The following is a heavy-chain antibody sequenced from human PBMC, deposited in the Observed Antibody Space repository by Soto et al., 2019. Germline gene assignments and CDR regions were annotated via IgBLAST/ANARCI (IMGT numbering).Heavy chain of an antibody. CDR3: ADSAGGIAYCPNDY. CDR1: GFTFSSYA. D-gene: IGHD3-16*01. V-gene: IGHV3-23*01. CDR2: ISGSGIST. Sequence: EGQLLESGGGLVQPGGSLRLSCAASGFTFSSYAKTWVRQAPGKGLEWVSSISGSGISTYYADSVKGRFTISRDNSKNTLYLQTDSLGAEGVAVYYSADSAGGIAYCPNDYWGQGTLVTVSS. J-gene: IGHJ4*02.